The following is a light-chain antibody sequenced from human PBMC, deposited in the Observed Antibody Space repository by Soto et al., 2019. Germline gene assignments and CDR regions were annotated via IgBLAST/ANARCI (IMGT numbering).Light chain of an antibody. CDR1: NIGSKR. J-gene: IGLJ2*01. V-gene: IGLV3-21*04. CDR3: HVWDTNSNQVV. CDR2: YDS. Sequence: SYELTQPPSVAVAPGKTAKLSCGGNNIGSKRVHWYQQKPGQAPVLVIYYDSARPSGIPERFSGSNSGNTATLSIGRVEAGDEADYYCHVWDTNSNQVVFCGGTKLTVL.